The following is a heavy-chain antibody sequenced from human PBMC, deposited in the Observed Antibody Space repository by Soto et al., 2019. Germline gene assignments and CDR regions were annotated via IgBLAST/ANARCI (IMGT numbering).Heavy chain of an antibody. D-gene: IGHD3-22*01. J-gene: IGHJ4*02. Sequence: PSETLSLTCTVSGGSISSYYWSWIRQPPGKGLEWIGYIYYSGSTNYNPSLKSRVTISVDTSKNQFSLNLSSVTAADTAVYYCARTPPYYYDSSGYYGGPFDYWGQGTLVTVSS. CDR3: ARTPPYYYDSSGYYGGPFDY. V-gene: IGHV4-59*01. CDR2: IYYSGST. CDR1: GGSISSYY.